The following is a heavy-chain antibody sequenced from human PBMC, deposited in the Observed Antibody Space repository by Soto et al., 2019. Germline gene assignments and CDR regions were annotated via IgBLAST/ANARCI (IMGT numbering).Heavy chain of an antibody. CDR2: ISSSSSTI. CDR3: AVVPAANGHYGMDV. J-gene: IGHJ6*02. CDR1: GFTFSSYS. D-gene: IGHD2-2*01. Sequence: EVQLVESGGGLVQPGGSLRLSCAASGFTFSSYSMNWVRQAPGKGLEWVSYISSSSSTIYYADSVKGRFTISRDNAKNSLYLQMNSLRAEDTALYYCAVVPAANGHYGMDVWGQGTTVTVSS. V-gene: IGHV3-48*01.